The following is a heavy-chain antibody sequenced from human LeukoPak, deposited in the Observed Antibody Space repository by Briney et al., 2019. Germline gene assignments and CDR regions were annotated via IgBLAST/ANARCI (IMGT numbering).Heavy chain of an antibody. CDR1: GFSFSSYW. V-gene: IGHV3-7*01. CDR2: IKQDGSEK. J-gene: IGHJ4*02. Sequence: GGSLRLSCAASGFSFSSYWMSWVRQAPGKGLEWVANIKQDGSEKHYVDSVKGRFTISRDNAKKSLFLHMNSLRVEDTAVYYCARGSEFTSSTNYYFDYWGQGTLVTVSS. D-gene: IGHD6-6*01. CDR3: ARGSEFTSSTNYYFDY.